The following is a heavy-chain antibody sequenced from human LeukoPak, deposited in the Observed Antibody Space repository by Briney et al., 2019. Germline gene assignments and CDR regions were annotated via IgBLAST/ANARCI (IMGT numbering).Heavy chain of an antibody. CDR2: ISGSGGST. J-gene: IGHJ6*02. V-gene: IGHV3-23*01. CDR1: GFTFSSYA. Sequence: GGSLRLSCAASGFTFSSYAMSWVRQAPGKGLEWVSAISGSGGSTYYADSVKGRFTISRDNSKNTLYLQMNSLRAEDTAVYYCARATTVISYYYGMDVWGQGTTVTVSS. D-gene: IGHD3-10*01. CDR3: ARATTVISYYYGMDV.